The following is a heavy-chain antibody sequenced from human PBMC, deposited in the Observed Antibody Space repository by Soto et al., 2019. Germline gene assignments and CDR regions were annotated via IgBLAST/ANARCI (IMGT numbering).Heavy chain of an antibody. J-gene: IGHJ6*03. CDR2: INDSGST. V-gene: IGHV4-59*01. D-gene: IGHD4-4*01. CDR3: AREGPYSNDGYYYYYMDV. CDR1: GGSIRSYY. Sequence: PSETLSLTCSVSGGSIRSYYWSWIRQTPGKGLEWIGYINDSGSTNYNPSLKSRVTISVDTSKNQFSLKLSSVTAADTAVYYCAREGPYSNDGYYYYYMDVWGKGTTVTVFS.